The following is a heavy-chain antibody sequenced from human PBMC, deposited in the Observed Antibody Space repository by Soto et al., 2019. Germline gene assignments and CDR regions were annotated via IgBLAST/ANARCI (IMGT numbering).Heavy chain of an antibody. Sequence: QVQLQESGPGLVKPSQTLSLTCTVSGGSISSGGYYWSWIRQHPGKGLEWIGYIYYSGSTYYNPSLKSRVTISVYTAKNQFSLKLSSVTAADTAVYYCASSVAVAGDRYWFDPWGQGTLGTVSS. D-gene: IGHD6-19*01. J-gene: IGHJ5*02. V-gene: IGHV4-31*03. CDR1: GGSISSGGYY. CDR2: IYYSGST. CDR3: ASSVAVAGDRYWFDP.